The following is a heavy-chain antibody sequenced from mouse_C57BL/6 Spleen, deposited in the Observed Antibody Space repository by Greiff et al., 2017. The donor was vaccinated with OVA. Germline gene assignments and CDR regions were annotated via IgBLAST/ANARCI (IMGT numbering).Heavy chain of an antibody. D-gene: IGHD2-5*01. CDR2: ISYDGSN. CDR3: ARKSNRAWFAY. CDR1: GYSITSGYY. J-gene: IGHJ3*01. Sequence: DVKLQESGPGLVKPSQSLSLTCSVTGYSITSGYYWNWIRQFPGNKLEWMGYISYDGSNNYNPSLKNRISITRDTSKNQFFLKLNSVTTEDTATYYCARKSNRAWFAYWGQGTLVTVSA. V-gene: IGHV3-6*01.